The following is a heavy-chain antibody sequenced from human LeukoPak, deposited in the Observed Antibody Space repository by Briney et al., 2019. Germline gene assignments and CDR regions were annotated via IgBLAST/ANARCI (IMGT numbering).Heavy chain of an antibody. J-gene: IGHJ4*02. Sequence: PGGSLRLSCAASGFTFSSYWVTWVRQAPGKGLEWVANIKQDGSEKYYVDSVKGRFTIYRDNTKNTLYLQMNSLRAEDTAVYYCSKVRGDFWGQGTLVTVSS. D-gene: IGHD3-10*01. CDR1: GFTFSSYW. CDR3: SKVRGDF. CDR2: IKQDGSEK. V-gene: IGHV3-7*05.